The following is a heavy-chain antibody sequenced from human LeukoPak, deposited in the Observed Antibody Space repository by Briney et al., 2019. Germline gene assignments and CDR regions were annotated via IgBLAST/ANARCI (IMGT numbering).Heavy chain of an antibody. Sequence: GGSLRLSCAASGFTSSNYEMNWVRQTPGKGLEWVSYISDHGKSRNYVDSVKGRFTISRDNAKNSLYLQMNSLRVEDTAVYYCAKNGAAYSSSSIDYWGQGTLVTVSS. V-gene: IGHV3-48*03. D-gene: IGHD6-13*01. CDR3: AKNGAAYSSSSIDY. CDR1: GFTSSNYE. CDR2: ISDHGKSR. J-gene: IGHJ4*02.